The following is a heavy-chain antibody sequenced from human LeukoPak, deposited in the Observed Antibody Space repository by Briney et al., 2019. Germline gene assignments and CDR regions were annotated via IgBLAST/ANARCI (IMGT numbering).Heavy chain of an antibody. J-gene: IGHJ6*02. CDR2: INHSGST. CDR1: GGSFSGYY. Sequence: PSETLSLTCAVYGGSFSGYYWSWIRQPPGKGLEWIGEINHSGSTNYNPSLKSRVTISVDTSKNQFSLKLSSATAADTAVYYCARGHSGVRDYYYYYGMDVWGQGTTVTVSS. CDR3: ARGHSGVRDYYYYYGMDV. D-gene: IGHD2-21*01. V-gene: IGHV4-34*01.